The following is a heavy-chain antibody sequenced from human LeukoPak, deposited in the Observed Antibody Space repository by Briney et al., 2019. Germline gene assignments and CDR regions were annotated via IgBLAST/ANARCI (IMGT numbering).Heavy chain of an antibody. V-gene: IGHV5-51*01. CDR1: GHIFTNYW. J-gene: IGHJ3*02. CDR2: IYPGDSDS. D-gene: IGHD5-24*01. Sequence: PGEFLKISCKASGHIFTNYWIAWVRQMPGKSLEWMGIIYPGDSDSRYSPSFQGHVTISADKSISTAYLQWSSLKASDTAMYYCARHGVEGYNGAFHIWGQGTMVTVTS. CDR3: ARHGVEGYNGAFHI.